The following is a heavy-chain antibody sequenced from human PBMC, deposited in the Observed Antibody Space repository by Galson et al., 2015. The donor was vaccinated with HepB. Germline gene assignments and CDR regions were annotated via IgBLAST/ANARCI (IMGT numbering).Heavy chain of an antibody. CDR2: INPSGGST. D-gene: IGHD2-15*01. J-gene: IGHJ4*02. Sequence: SVKVSCKASGYTFTSYYMHWVRQAPGQGLEWMGIINPSGGSTSYAQKFQGRVTMTRDTSTSTVYMELSSLRSEGTAVYYCARGDIVVVVAATPGFDYWGQGTLVTVSS. CDR1: GYTFTSYY. CDR3: ARGDIVVVVAATPGFDY. V-gene: IGHV1-46*01.